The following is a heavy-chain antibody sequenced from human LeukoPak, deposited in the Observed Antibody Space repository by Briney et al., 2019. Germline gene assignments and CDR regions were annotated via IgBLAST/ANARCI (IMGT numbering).Heavy chain of an antibody. CDR3: AKCRRMVDAFDI. Sequence: SGTLSLTCTVSGYSISSGYYWGWIRQPPGKGLQWIGSIYHSGSTYYNPSLRSRITISVDTSKNQFSLELSSVTAADTAVYYCAKCRRMVDAFDIWGQGTMVTVSS. CDR1: GYSISSGYY. J-gene: IGHJ3*02. V-gene: IGHV4-38-2*02. CDR2: IYHSGST. D-gene: IGHD3-10*01.